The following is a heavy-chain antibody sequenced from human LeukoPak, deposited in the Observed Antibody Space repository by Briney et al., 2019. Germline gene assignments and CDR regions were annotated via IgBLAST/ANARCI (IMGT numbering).Heavy chain of an antibody. D-gene: IGHD6-19*01. J-gene: IGHJ4*02. Sequence: TSETLPLTCADYGGSSSGYYWSWIRQPPGKELEWIGEINHSGSTIYNPSLKSRVTISVDTSRNQFSLKLSSVTAADTAVYYCARGPYSSGWPDYWGQGTLVTVSS. CDR3: ARGPYSSGWPDY. CDR2: INHSGST. CDR1: GGSSSGYY. V-gene: IGHV4-34*01.